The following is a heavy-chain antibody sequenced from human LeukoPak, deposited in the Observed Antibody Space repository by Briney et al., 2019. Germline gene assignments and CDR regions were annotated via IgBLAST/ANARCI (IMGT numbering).Heavy chain of an antibody. J-gene: IGHJ3*02. Sequence: SETLSLTCTVSGGSISSYYWSWIRQPAGKGLEWIGRIYTSGSTNYNPSLKSRVTMSVDTSKNQFSLKLSSVTAADTAVYYCARDYCSSTSSRHGAFDIWGQGTMVTVSS. CDR2: IYTSGST. CDR1: GGSISSYY. V-gene: IGHV4-4*07. D-gene: IGHD2-2*01. CDR3: ARDYCSSTSSRHGAFDI.